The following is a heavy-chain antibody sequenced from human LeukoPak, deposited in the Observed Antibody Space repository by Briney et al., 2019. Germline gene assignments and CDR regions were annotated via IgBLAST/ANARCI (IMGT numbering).Heavy chain of an antibody. CDR3: ARAHSHYDSSGYYVFDY. V-gene: IGHV1-18*01. CDR1: GYTFTSYG. CDR2: ISAYNGNT. Sequence: ASVKVSCEASGYTFTSYGISWVRQAPGQGLEWMGWISAYNGNTNYAQKLQGRVTMTTDTSTSTAYMELRSLRSDDTAVYYCARAHSHYDSSGYYVFDYWGQGTLVTVSS. J-gene: IGHJ4*02. D-gene: IGHD3-22*01.